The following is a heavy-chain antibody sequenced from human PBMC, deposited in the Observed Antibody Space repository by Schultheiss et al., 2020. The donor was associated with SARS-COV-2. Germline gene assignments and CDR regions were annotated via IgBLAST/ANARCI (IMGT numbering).Heavy chain of an antibody. CDR2: IYYSGST. V-gene: IGHV4-38-2*02. J-gene: IGHJ3*02. CDR1: GYSISSGYY. Sequence: SQTLSLTCTVSGYSISSGYYWGWIRQPPGKGLEWIGSIYYSGSTYYNPSLKSRVTISVDTSKNQFSLKLSSVTAADTAVYYCARDYYDSGYAFDIWGQGTMVTVSS. CDR3: ARDYYDSGYAFDI. D-gene: IGHD3-22*01.